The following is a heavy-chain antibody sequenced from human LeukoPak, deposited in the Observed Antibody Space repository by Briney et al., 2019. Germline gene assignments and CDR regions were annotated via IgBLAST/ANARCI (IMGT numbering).Heavy chain of an antibody. J-gene: IGHJ3*01. Sequence: ASVKVSCKASGYTFTNSYIHWVRQAPGQVLEWMGLFNPDGGNTNYAQNFQGRVTLTRDTSTSTVYMELSSLRSEDTAIYYCARIRDGYNDAYDLWGQGTVVTVPS. CDR3: ARIRDGYNDAYDL. CDR2: FNPDGGNT. D-gene: IGHD5-24*01. CDR1: GYTFTNSY. V-gene: IGHV1-46*01.